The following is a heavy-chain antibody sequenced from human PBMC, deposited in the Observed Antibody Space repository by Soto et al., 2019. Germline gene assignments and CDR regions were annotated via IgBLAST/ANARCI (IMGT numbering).Heavy chain of an antibody. J-gene: IGHJ6*02. CDR3: ARAPRGYGMDV. Sequence: QVQLQESGPRLVKPSGTLSLTCTVSGDSVSSNSWWSWVRQPPGKGLEWIGEIHHSGSTNYNSSLTSRVSISIDKSKNQFSLNLYSVTAADAAVFYCARAPRGYGMDVWGQVTTVSVSS. CDR2: IHHSGST. V-gene: IGHV4-4*02. CDR1: GDSVSSNSW.